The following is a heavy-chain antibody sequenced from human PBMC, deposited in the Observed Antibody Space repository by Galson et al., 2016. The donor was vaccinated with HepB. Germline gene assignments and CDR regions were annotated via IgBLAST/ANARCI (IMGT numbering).Heavy chain of an antibody. CDR1: GASLDSDDSY. Sequence: TLSLTCTVSGASLDSDDSYWNWIHQHPRMGLEWIGYIYHNGDTYYNPSLESRVAMSLDTSKNEFSLKMNSATDADTAMYYCARSGPPSYGDFGFWGQGALLTVSS. J-gene: IGHJ4*02. CDR2: IYHNGDT. D-gene: IGHD4-17*01. V-gene: IGHV4-31*03. CDR3: ARSGPPSYGDFGF.